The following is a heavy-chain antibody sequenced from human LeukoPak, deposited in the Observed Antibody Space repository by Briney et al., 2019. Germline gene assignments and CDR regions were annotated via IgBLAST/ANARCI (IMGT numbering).Heavy chain of an antibody. D-gene: IGHD3-9*01. CDR3: ARMAYDILTGYFQPNWFDP. CDR1: GYTFTSYG. CDR2: ISGYNGKT. J-gene: IGHJ5*02. V-gene: IGHV1-18*01. Sequence: GASVKVSCKASGYTFTSYGISWVRQAPGQGLEWMGWISGYNGKTKYAQKLQGRVTMTTDTSTSTAYMELRSLRSDDTAVYYCARMAYDILTGYFQPNWFDPWGQGTLVIVSS.